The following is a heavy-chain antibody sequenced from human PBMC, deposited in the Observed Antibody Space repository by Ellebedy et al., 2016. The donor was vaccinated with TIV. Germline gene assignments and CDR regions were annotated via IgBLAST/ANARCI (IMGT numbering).Heavy chain of an antibody. J-gene: IGHJ4*02. CDR1: GFTFSSYG. V-gene: IGHV3-30*18. CDR3: AKDRYYDSSGLFDY. D-gene: IGHD3-22*01. Sequence: GGSLRLSXAASGFTFSSYGMHWVRQAPGKGLEWVAVISYDGSNKYYADSVKGRFTISRDNSKNTLYLQMNSLRAEDTAVYYCAKDRYYDSSGLFDYWGQGTLVTVSS. CDR2: ISYDGSNK.